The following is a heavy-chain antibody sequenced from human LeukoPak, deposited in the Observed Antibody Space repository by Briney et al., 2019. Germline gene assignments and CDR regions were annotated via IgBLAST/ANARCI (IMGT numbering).Heavy chain of an antibody. CDR1: GGTFSDFA. J-gene: IGHJ3*02. CDR2: IIPIFGAT. Sequence: ASVKVSCKTSGGTFSDFAFSWVRQAPGQGLEWMGRIIPIFGATSYAQNFQGRVSITTDKSTSTAYMELSSLRSEDTAVYYCARGYCSGDSCFHDAFDIWGQGTMVTVSS. D-gene: IGHD2-15*01. V-gene: IGHV1-69*05. CDR3: ARGYCSGDSCFHDAFDI.